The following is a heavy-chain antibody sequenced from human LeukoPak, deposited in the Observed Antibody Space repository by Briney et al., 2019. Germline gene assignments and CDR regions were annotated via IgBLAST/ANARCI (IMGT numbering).Heavy chain of an antibody. CDR2: IYYSGST. V-gene: IGHV4-39*01. CDR1: GGSISSSSYY. J-gene: IGHJ4*02. Sequence: SETLSLTCTVSGGSISSSSYYWGWIRQPPGKGLEWIGSIYYSGSTYYNPSLKSRVTISVDTSKNQFSLKLSSVTAADTAVYYCARHHETGTTDYWGQGTLVTVSS. D-gene: IGHD1/OR15-1a*01. CDR3: ARHHETGTTDY.